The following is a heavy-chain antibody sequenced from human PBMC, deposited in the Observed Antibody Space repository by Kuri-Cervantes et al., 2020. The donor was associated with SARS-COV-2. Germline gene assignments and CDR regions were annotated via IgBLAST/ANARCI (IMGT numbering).Heavy chain of an antibody. D-gene: IGHD6-19*01. CDR3: ARGLAVEYYFDY. CDR2: VRGKANNYAT. Sequence: GGSLKLSCEVSGFLFSASAIHWVRQGSGKGLEWVGRVRGKANNYATAYAASVKGRFTISRDDSKNMAYLQMNSLRAEDTAVYYCARGLAVEYYFDYWGQGTLVTVSS. CDR1: GFLFSASA. V-gene: IGHV3-73*01. J-gene: IGHJ4*02.